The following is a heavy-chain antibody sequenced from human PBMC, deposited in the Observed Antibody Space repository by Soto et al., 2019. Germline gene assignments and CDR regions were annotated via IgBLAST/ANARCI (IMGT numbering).Heavy chain of an antibody. J-gene: IGHJ4*02. CDR1: GGSISSGDYY. CDR3: ARDASTIAAAGYFDY. CDR2: IYYSGST. D-gene: IGHD6-13*01. Sequence: SETLSLTCTVSGGSISSGDYYWSWIRQPPGKGLEWIGYIYYSGSTYYNPSLKSRVTISVDTSKNQFSLKLSSVTAADTAVYYCARDASTIAAAGYFDYWGQGTLVTVSS. V-gene: IGHV4-30-4*01.